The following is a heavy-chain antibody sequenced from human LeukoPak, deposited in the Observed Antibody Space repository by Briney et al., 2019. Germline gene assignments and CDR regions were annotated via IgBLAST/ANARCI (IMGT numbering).Heavy chain of an antibody. CDR1: GGSFSGYY. CDR3: ARGGMTTVTTLDY. Sequence: ETLSLTCAVYGGSFSGYYWSWIRQPPGKGLEWIGEINHSGSTNYNPSLKSRVTISVDASKNQFSLKLSSVTAADTAVYYCARGGMTTVTTLDYWGQGTLVTVSS. CDR2: INHSGST. V-gene: IGHV4-34*01. D-gene: IGHD4-17*01. J-gene: IGHJ4*02.